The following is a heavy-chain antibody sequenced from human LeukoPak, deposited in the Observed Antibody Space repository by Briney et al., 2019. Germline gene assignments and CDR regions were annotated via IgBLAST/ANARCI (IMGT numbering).Heavy chain of an antibody. CDR2: ISAYNGNT. CDR1: GYTFTSYD. V-gene: IGHV1-18*01. J-gene: IGHJ6*02. D-gene: IGHD3-22*01. CDR3: ARDSGIYDSSGYYYYYYGMDV. Sequence: ASVKVSCKASGYTFTSYDISWVRQAPGQGLEWMGWISAYNGNTNYAQKLQGRVTMTTDTSTSTAYMELRSLRSDDTAVYYCARDSGIYDSSGYYYYYYGMDVWGQGTTVTVSS.